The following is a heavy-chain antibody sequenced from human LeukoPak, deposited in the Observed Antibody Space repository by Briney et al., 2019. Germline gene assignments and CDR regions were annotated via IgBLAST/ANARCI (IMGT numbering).Heavy chain of an antibody. J-gene: IGHJ4*02. CDR2: INPNSGGT. Sequence: ASVKVSCKASGYTFTGYYMHWVRQAPGQGLAWMGWINPNSGGTNYAQKFQGRVTMTRDTSISTAYMELSRLRSDDTAVYYCARDRVKIRGNYPSYGYGYWGQGTLVTVSS. D-gene: IGHD4-11*01. CDR1: GYTFTGYY. V-gene: IGHV1-2*02. CDR3: ARDRVKIRGNYPSYGYGY.